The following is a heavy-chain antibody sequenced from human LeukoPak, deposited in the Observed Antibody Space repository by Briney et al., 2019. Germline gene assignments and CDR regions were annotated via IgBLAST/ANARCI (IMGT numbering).Heavy chain of an antibody. J-gene: IGHJ4*02. CDR3: AKVAKYYYGSETYYFFEH. Sequence: GGSLRLSCTASRFTFSDYWMHWVRQAPGKGLVWVSQTDTDGTTTNFADSVKGRFTISRDNAKNTLYLQMNNLRAEDTAVYYCAKVAKYYYGSETYYFFEHWGQGTPVTASS. CDR1: RFTFSDYW. D-gene: IGHD3-10*01. CDR2: TDTDGTTT. V-gene: IGHV3-74*01.